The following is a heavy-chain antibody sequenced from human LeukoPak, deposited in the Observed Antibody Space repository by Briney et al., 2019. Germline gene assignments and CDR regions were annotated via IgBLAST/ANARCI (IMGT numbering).Heavy chain of an antibody. V-gene: IGHV4-39*07. Sequence: SETLSLTCTISGDSIGRINYYWGWIRQPPGKGLEWIGSIYHSGSTYYNPSLKSRVTISVDTSKNQFSLKLSSVTAADTAVYYCARGGLTARPGNHFDYWGQGTLVTVSS. D-gene: IGHD6-6*01. CDR1: GDSIGRINYY. J-gene: IGHJ4*02. CDR3: ARGGLTARPGNHFDY. CDR2: IYHSGST.